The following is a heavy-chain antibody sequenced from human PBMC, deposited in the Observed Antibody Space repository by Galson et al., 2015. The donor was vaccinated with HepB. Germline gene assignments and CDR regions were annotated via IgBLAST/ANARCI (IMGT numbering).Heavy chain of an antibody. CDR2: IFHSGIT. Sequence: ETLSLTCDVYDGSFSDYYWNWIRQSPGKGLEWIGEIFHSGITNYKPSLKSRVTMSVDTSKKTFSLKLTSVTAAETAVYYCARGTKGRDYFDYWSQGSLVTVSS. V-gene: IGHV4-34*12. J-gene: IGHJ4*02. CDR3: ARGTKGRDYFDY. CDR1: DGSFSDYY.